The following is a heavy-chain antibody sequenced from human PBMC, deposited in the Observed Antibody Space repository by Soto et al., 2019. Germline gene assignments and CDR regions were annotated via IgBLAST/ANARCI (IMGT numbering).Heavy chain of an antibody. V-gene: IGHV3-53*01. CDR1: GFTVSSNY. J-gene: IGHJ6*02. Sequence: SLRLSCAASGFTVSSNYMSWVRQAPGKGLEWVSVIYSGGSTYYADSVKGRFTISRDNSKNTLYLQMNSLRAEDTAVYYCARDSRIAAAMDYYGMDVWGQGTTVTVSS. D-gene: IGHD6-13*01. CDR3: ARDSRIAAAMDYYGMDV. CDR2: IYSGGST.